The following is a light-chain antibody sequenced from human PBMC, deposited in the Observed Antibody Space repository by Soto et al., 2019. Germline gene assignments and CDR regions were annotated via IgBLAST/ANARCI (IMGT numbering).Light chain of an antibody. CDR3: QQYDTYPWA. CDR1: QSIRW. CDR2: KVS. J-gene: IGKJ1*01. Sequence: DIQMTQSPSMLSAYVGDRVTMTCRASQSIRWLAWYQQKPGKAPKVLIYKVSTLTNGVPSKFSGSGSGTEFTLTITSLQPDDFATYYCQQYDTYPWAFGQGTRVEIK. V-gene: IGKV1-5*03.